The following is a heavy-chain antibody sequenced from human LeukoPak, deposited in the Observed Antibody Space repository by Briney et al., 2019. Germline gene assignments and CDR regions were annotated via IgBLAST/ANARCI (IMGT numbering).Heavy chain of an antibody. D-gene: IGHD4-23*01. J-gene: IGHJ4*02. CDR3: ARDGVGGNTHAWENAY. Sequence: GGSLRLSCAASGITFSSYSMNWVRQAPGKGLEWVSSISSSSSYIYYADSVKGRFTISRDNAKNSLYLQMNSLRAEDTAVHYCARDGVGGNTHAWENAYCGQGTLVTVSS. CDR1: GITFSSYS. V-gene: IGHV3-21*01. CDR2: ISSSSSYI.